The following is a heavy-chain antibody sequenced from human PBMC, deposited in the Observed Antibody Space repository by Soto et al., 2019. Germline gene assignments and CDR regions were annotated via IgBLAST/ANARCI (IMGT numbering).Heavy chain of an antibody. CDR1: GGSISSSSYY. CDR2: IYYSGST. Sequence: SETLSLTCTVSGGSISSSSYYWGWIRQPPGKGLEWIGSIYYSGSTYYNPSLKSRVTISVDTSKNQFSLKLSSVTAADTAVYYCARVSTKYSNYVSYGMDVWGQGTTVTVSS. CDR3: ARVSTKYSNYVSYGMDV. D-gene: IGHD4-4*01. J-gene: IGHJ6*02. V-gene: IGHV4-39*01.